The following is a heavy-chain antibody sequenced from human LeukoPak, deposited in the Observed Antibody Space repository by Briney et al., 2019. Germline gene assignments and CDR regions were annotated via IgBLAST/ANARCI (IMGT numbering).Heavy chain of an antibody. CDR3: ARRSQLGGFFDN. J-gene: IGHJ4*02. CDR2: INGDGSST. Sequence: GGSLGLSCAASGFSFSTYWMHWVRQASGKGLVWVSRINGDGSSTNYADSVKGRFTISRDNAKNTLYLQMNSLRAEDTAVYFCARRSQLGGFFDNWGQGTLVTVSS. D-gene: IGHD7-27*01. V-gene: IGHV3-74*01. CDR1: GFSFSTYW.